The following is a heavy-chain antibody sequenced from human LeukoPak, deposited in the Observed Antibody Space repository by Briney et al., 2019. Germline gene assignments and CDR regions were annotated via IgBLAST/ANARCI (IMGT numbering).Heavy chain of an antibody. CDR3: ARDLGVMVRAFDI. V-gene: IGHV4-59*01. Sequence: SETLSLTCTVSGGSTSSYYWSWIRQPPGKRLEWIGYIYYSGSTSYNPSLKSRVTISVDTSKNQISLKLSSVTAADTAVYYCARDLGVMVRAFDIWGQGTMVTVSS. CDR1: GGSTSSYY. D-gene: IGHD5-18*01. CDR2: IYYSGST. J-gene: IGHJ3*02.